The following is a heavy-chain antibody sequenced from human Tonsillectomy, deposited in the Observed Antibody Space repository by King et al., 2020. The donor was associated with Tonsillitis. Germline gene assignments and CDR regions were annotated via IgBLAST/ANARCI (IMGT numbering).Heavy chain of an antibody. J-gene: IGHJ4*02. Sequence: VQLVESGGGLVKPGGSVRLSCAASGFTFSSYSMNWVRQAPGKGLEWVSSISSSSSYIFYADSVKGRFTISRDNAKNSLYLQMNSLRAEDTAVYYCARGGSPGGWYLDYWGQGTLVTVSS. CDR1: GFTFSSYS. D-gene: IGHD6-19*01. CDR3: ARGGSPGGWYLDY. V-gene: IGHV3-21*01. CDR2: ISSSSSYI.